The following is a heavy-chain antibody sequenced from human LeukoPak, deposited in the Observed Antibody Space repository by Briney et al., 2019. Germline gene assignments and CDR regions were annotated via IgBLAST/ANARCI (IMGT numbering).Heavy chain of an antibody. CDR1: GLTVSSTY. CDR3: AKDLLVVAATSDAFDI. CDR2: IYSSGST. D-gene: IGHD2-15*01. V-gene: IGHV3-53*01. Sequence: GGSLRLSCAASGLTVSSTYMSWVRQAPGKGLEWVSLIYSSGSTYYADSVKGRFTISRDNSKNTLYLQMNSLRAEDTAVYYCAKDLLVVAATSDAFDIWGQGTMVTVSS. J-gene: IGHJ3*02.